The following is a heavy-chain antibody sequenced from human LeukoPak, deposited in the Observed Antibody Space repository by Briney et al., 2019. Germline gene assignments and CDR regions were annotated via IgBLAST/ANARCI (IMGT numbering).Heavy chain of an antibody. CDR2: ISGYNGNT. CDR3: ARDEIYYDSSGLFDS. V-gene: IGHV1-18*01. CDR1: GYTFTSYG. Sequence: ASVKVSCKASGYTFTSYGISWVRQVPGQGLEWMGWISGYNGNTNYAEKLQGRVTMTTDTATSTAYMELRSLRSDDTAVYYCARDEIYYDSSGLFDSWGQGTLVTVSS. D-gene: IGHD3-22*01. J-gene: IGHJ4*02.